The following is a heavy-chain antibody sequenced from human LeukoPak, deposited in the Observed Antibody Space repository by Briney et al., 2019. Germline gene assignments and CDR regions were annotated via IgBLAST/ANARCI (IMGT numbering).Heavy chain of an antibody. J-gene: IGHJ4*02. Sequence: PSETLSLTCAVYGGSFSGYYWSWIRQPPGKGLEWIGEINHSGSTNYNPSLKSRVTISVDTSKNQFSLKLSSVTAADTAVYYCARGRPGGAAAGNLDLGYWGQGTLVTVSS. D-gene: IGHD6-13*01. V-gene: IGHV4-34*01. CDR2: INHSGST. CDR1: GGSFSGYY. CDR3: ARGRPGGAAAGNLDLGY.